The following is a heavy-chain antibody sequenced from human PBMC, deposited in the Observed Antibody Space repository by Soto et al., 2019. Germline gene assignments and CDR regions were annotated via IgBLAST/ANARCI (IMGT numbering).Heavy chain of an antibody. Sequence: PSETLSLTCTVSGGSISSYYWSWIRQPPGRGLEWIGDIYYSGSTKYSPSLKSRVTISVDRSKKQLSLKLSSVTAADTAVYYCARVLSYNDVLTGYPQATYYFDYWGQGTLVTVSS. D-gene: IGHD3-9*01. J-gene: IGHJ4*02. CDR2: IYYSGST. CDR3: ARVLSYNDVLTGYPQATYYFDY. CDR1: GGSISSYY. V-gene: IGHV4-59*08.